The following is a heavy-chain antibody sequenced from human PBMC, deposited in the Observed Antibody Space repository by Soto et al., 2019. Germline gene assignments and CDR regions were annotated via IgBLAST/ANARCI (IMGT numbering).Heavy chain of an antibody. V-gene: IGHV3-21*01. J-gene: IGHJ1*01. Sequence: EVQLVESGGGLVKPGGSLRLSCAASGFTFSSYSMNWVRQAPGKGLEWVSSISSSSSYIYYADSVKGRFTISRDNAKNSLYLQMNSLRAEDTAVYYCARDKQLSNGDYVGEYFQHWGQGTLVTVSS. CDR3: ARDKQLSNGDYVGEYFQH. CDR1: GFTFSSYS. CDR2: ISSSSSYI. D-gene: IGHD4-17*01.